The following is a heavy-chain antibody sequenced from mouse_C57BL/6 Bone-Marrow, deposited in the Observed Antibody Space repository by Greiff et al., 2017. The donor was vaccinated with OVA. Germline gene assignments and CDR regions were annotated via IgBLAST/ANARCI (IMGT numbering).Heavy chain of an antibody. Sequence: EVNVVESGGGLVQPGGSLKLSCAASGFTFRDYYMYWVRQTPEKRLEWVAYISTGGGSTYYPSTVTGRFTISRDNAKNTLYLQLSRLKSEETAMYYCARRPYYYAMDYWGQGTSVTVSS. CDR1: GFTFRDYY. CDR3: ARRPYYYAMDY. V-gene: IGHV5-12*01. CDR2: ISTGGGST. J-gene: IGHJ4*01.